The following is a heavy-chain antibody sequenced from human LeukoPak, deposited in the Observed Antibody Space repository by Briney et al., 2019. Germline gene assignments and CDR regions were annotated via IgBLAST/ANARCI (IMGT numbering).Heavy chain of an antibody. CDR1: GFTFSSYG. CDR3: ARDLDWGAFDA. V-gene: IGHV3-23*01. CDR2: ISGGGDTT. J-gene: IGHJ5*02. Sequence: GGSLRPSCAASGFTFSSYGMSWVRQAPGKGPEWVSIISGGGDTTFYTDSVKGRFTISRDNSKNTLYLQMNSLRAEDTALYYCARDLDWGAFDAWGQGTLVTVSS. D-gene: IGHD3-9*01.